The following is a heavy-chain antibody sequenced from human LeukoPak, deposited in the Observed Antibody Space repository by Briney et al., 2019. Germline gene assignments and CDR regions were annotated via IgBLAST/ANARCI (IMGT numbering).Heavy chain of an antibody. J-gene: IGHJ4*02. V-gene: IGHV4-59*08. CDR3: ARAYFDTGAYDPHFEY. Sequence: PSETLSLTCTVSGGSFSSYYWTWIRQPPGKGLEWIGYIYYSGSTNYNPSLKSRLTISIATSKNQFYLNLRSVTAADTAVYYCARAYFDTGAYDPHFEYWGPGTLVTVSS. CDR2: IYYSGST. D-gene: IGHD3-22*01. CDR1: GGSFSSYY.